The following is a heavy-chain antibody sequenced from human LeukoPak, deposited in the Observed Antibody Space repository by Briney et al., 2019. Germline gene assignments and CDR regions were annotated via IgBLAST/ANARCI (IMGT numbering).Heavy chain of an antibody. CDR3: ARDLYYGSGTPPYSFDY. V-gene: IGHV3-7*01. CDR1: GFTFISYW. Sequence: GGSLRLSCAASGFTFISYWMSWVRQAPGKGLEWVANIKQDGREKYYVDSMKGRFTISIDNAKNSLYLQMNSLRAEDTAVYYCARDLYYGSGTPPYSFDYWGQGTLVTVSS. J-gene: IGHJ4*02. D-gene: IGHD3-10*01. CDR2: IKQDGREK.